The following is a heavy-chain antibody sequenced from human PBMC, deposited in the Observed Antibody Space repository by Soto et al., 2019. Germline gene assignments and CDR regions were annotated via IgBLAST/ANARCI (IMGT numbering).Heavy chain of an antibody. CDR1: GFTFSSYS. J-gene: IGHJ5*02. Sequence: GGSLRLSCAASGFTFSSYSMNWVRQAPGKGLEWVSSISSSSSYIYYADSVKGRFTISRDNAKNSLYLQMNSLRAEDTAVYYCARADGSGSYSINWFDPWGQGTLVTVSS. CDR3: ARADGSGSYSINWFDP. D-gene: IGHD3-10*01. V-gene: IGHV3-21*01. CDR2: ISSSSSYI.